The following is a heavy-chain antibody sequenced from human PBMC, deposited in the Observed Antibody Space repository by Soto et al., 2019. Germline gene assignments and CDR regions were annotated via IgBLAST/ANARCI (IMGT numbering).Heavy chain of an antibody. CDR1: GGTFSSYA. J-gene: IGHJ4*02. D-gene: IGHD5-12*01. V-gene: IGHV1-69*12. CDR2: IIPIFGTA. Sequence: QVQLVQSGAEVKKPGSSVKVSCKASGGTFSSYAISWVRQAPGQGLEWMGGIIPIFGTANYAQKFQGRVTXRAHEXXSTAYMELSSLRSEDTAVYYCARDVDLRVPSHFDYWGQGTLVTVSS. CDR3: ARDVDLRVPSHFDY.